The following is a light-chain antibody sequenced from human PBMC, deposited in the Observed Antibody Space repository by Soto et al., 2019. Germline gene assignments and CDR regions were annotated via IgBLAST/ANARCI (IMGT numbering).Light chain of an antibody. Sequence: EIVMTQSPSTLSVSPGETATLSCRASQSVSYNLAWYQQKPGQGPRLLIYGAFNRATGIPARFSGSGSGTEFTLTISSLQSEDVAVYYCQQYKNWPPLTFGGGTKVEIK. V-gene: IGKV3-15*01. CDR2: GAF. CDR1: QSVSYN. J-gene: IGKJ4*01. CDR3: QQYKNWPPLT.